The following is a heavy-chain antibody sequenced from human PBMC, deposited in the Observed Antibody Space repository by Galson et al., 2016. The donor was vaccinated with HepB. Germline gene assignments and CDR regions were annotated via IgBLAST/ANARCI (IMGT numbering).Heavy chain of an antibody. CDR3: AKDAGRGVSYYYVDY. D-gene: IGHD5-18*01. CDR1: GFRLSSYA. V-gene: IGHV3-30*18. Sequence: SLRLSCAASGFRLSSYAMHWVRQAPGKGLEWVAMISSDGSDEYYADSVKGRFSISRDNSKDTLFLQMNSLRAEDTALYYCAKDAGRGVSYYYVDYWGQGTLVTVSS. CDR2: ISSDGSDE. J-gene: IGHJ4*02.